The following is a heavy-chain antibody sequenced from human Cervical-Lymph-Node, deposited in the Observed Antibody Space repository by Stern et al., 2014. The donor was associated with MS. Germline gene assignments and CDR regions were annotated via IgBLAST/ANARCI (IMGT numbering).Heavy chain of an antibody. Sequence: VQLVESGAEMKEPGASVKVSCKASGDTFGGTDLHWVRQAPGQGLEWMAWINLNSGVTNFAQNFRGRVTLTRDTSINTAYMELDSLTSDDTAVYYCAREGGPTMKNSFDLWGQGTVVTVSS. J-gene: IGHJ4*02. CDR3: AREGGPTMKNSFDL. CDR2: INLNSGVT. D-gene: IGHD3-22*01. CDR1: GDTFGGTD. V-gene: IGHV1-2*02.